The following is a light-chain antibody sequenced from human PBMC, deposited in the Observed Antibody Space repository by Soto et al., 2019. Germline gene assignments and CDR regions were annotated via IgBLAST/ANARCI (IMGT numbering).Light chain of an antibody. J-gene: IGKJ5*01. CDR3: QQRSNWPIT. V-gene: IGKV3D-20*02. CDR1: QTISRNY. Sequence: ELVLTQSPGTLSLSPGDRATVSCRASQTISRNYLVWYQKKPGQAPRLLIYGASTRATGIPDRFTDSGSGTDFTLTITKLEPEDFAVYYCQQRSNWPITFGQGTRL. CDR2: GAS.